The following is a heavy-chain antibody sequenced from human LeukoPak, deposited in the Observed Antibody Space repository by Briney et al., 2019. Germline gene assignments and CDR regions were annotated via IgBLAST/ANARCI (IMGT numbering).Heavy chain of an antibody. Sequence: SGGSLRLSCAASGFTFDDYAMHWVRQAPGKGLEWVSGISWNSGSIGYADSVQGRFTISRDNAKNSLYLQMNSLRAEDTAFYYCAKGGSYDSSAYFDYWGQGTLVTVSS. CDR1: GFTFDDYA. V-gene: IGHV3-9*01. D-gene: IGHD3-22*01. CDR3: AKGGSYDSSAYFDY. CDR2: ISWNSGSI. J-gene: IGHJ4*02.